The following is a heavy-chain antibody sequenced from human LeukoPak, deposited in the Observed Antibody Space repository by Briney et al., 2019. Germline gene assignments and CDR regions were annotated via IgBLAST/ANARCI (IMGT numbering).Heavy chain of an antibody. D-gene: IGHD2-21*02. CDR1: GGTFSSYA. CDR2: IIPILGIA. J-gene: IGHJ4*02. Sequence: GASVKVSCKASGGTFSSYAISWVRQAPGQGLEWMGRIIPILGIANYAQKFQGRVTITADKSTSTAYMELRSLRSDDTAVYYCARGSDYYFDYWGQGTLVTVSS. CDR3: ARGSDYYFDY. V-gene: IGHV1-69*04.